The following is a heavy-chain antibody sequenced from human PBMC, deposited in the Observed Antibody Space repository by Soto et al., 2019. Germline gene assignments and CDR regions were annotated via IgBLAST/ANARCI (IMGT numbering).Heavy chain of an antibody. J-gene: IGHJ6*02. CDR2: IIPIFGTA. D-gene: IGHD2-15*01. CDR3: ARGPPGYCSGGSCYSSLSYYYGMDV. V-gene: IGHV1-69*13. CDR1: GGTFSSYA. Sequence: ASVKVSCKASGGTFSSYAISWVRQAPGQGLEWMGGIIPIFGTANYAQKFQGRVTITADESTSTAYMELSSLRSEDTAVYDCARGPPGYCSGGSCYSSLSYYYGMDVWGQGTTVTVSS.